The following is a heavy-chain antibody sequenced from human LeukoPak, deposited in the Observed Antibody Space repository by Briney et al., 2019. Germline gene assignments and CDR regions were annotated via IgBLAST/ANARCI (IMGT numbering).Heavy chain of an antibody. CDR3: ARSPRELGPYYFDY. Sequence: SETLSLTCTVSGGSVSSGSYYWSWIRQPPGKGLEWIGYIYYSGSTNYNPSLKSRVTIPVDTSKNQFSLKLSSVTAADTAVYYCARSPRELGPYYFDYWGQGTLVTVSS. D-gene: IGHD3-10*01. V-gene: IGHV4-61*01. CDR2: IYYSGST. J-gene: IGHJ4*02. CDR1: GGSVSSGSYY.